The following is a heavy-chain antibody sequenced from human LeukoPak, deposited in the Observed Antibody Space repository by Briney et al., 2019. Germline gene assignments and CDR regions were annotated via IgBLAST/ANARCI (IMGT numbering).Heavy chain of an antibody. Sequence: PGGSLRLSCAASGFTFSSYWMRWVRQAPGKGLVWVSRINSDGSSTSYADSVKGRFTISRDNAKNTLYLQMNSLRAEDTAVYYCASLPYYYDSSGWEGVNYWGQGTLVTVSS. D-gene: IGHD3-22*01. CDR3: ASLPYYYDSSGWEGVNY. J-gene: IGHJ4*02. CDR1: GFTFSSYW. CDR2: INSDGSST. V-gene: IGHV3-74*01.